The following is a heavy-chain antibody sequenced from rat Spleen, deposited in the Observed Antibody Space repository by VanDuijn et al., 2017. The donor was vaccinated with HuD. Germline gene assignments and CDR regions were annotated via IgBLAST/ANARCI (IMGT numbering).Heavy chain of an antibody. Sequence: EVQLVESDGGLVQPGRSLKLSCAASGFTFSDYYMAWVRQAPTKGLEWVATISFDGGRNFYRDSVKGRFTISRDDVRSTLYLQMDSLRSEDTASYYCTRAGFLRDWYFDFWGPRTMVTVSS. CDR3: TRAGFLRDWYFDF. CDR2: ISFDGGRN. V-gene: IGHV5-20*01. J-gene: IGHJ1*01. D-gene: IGHD2-2*01. CDR1: GFTFSDYY.